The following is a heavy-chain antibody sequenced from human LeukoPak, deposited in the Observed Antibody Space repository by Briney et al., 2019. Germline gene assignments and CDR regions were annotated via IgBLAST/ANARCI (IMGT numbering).Heavy chain of an antibody. J-gene: IGHJ4*02. Sequence: ASVKVSCKASGYTFTSYYMHWVRQAPGQGLEWMGIINPSGGSTDYAQKFQDRVTMTRDTATSTVYTELSSLRSEDTAVYYCAKAAPRSNNQLDYWGREPWSPSPQ. CDR1: GYTFTSYY. V-gene: IGHV1-46*01. D-gene: IGHD1-14*01. CDR3: AKAAPRSNNQLDY. CDR2: INPSGGST.